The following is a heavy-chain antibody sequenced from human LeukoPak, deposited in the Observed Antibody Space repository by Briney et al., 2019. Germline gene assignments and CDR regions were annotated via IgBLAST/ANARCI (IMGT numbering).Heavy chain of an antibody. CDR2: ISGSGGST. V-gene: IGHV3-23*01. J-gene: IGHJ4*02. CDR3: AKDGFYYDSSGYEGYFDY. CDR1: GFTFSSYA. Sequence: GGSLRLSCVTSGFTFSSYAMSWVRQAPGQGLEWVSAISGSGGSTYYADSVKGRFTISRDNSKNTLYLQMNSLRVEDTAVYYCAKDGFYYDSSGYEGYFDYWGQGTLVTVSS. D-gene: IGHD3-22*01.